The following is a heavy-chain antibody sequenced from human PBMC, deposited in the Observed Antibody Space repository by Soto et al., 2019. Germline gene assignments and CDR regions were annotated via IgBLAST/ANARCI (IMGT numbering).Heavy chain of an antibody. J-gene: IGHJ4*02. Sequence: QVQLVESGGGVVQPGRSLRLSCAASGFTFSSYGMHWVRQAPGKGLEWVAVIWYDGSNKYYADSVKGRFTISRDNSKNTLYLQMNSLRAEDTAVYYCARDGVYYDFWSGYSNYFDYWGQGTLVTVSS. V-gene: IGHV3-33*01. D-gene: IGHD3-3*01. CDR1: GFTFSSYG. CDR3: ARDGVYYDFWSGYSNYFDY. CDR2: IWYDGSNK.